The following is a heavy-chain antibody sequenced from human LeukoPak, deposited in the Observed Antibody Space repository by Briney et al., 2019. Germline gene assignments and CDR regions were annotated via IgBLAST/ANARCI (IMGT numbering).Heavy chain of an antibody. V-gene: IGHV4-59*10. CDR1: GGSFSGYY. D-gene: IGHD4-11*01. J-gene: IGHJ4*02. Sequence: SETLSLTCAVYGGSFSGYYWSWIRQPAGKGLEWIGRIYTSGSTNYNPSLKSRVTMSVDTSKNQFSLKLSSVTAADTAVYYCALTTVMGYYFDYWGQGTLVTVSS. CDR3: ALTTVMGYYFDY. CDR2: IYTSGST.